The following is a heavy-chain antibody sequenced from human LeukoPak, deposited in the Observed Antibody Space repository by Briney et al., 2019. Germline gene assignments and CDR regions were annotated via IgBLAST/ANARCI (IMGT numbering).Heavy chain of an antibody. Sequence: GRSLRLSCAASGFTFSSYGMHWVRQAPGKGLEWVAVISYDGSNKYYADSVKGRFTIPRDNSKNTLYLQMNGLRAEDTAVYYCATAREDYGDYPYYYGMDVWGQGTTVTVSS. CDR3: ATAREDYGDYPYYYGMDV. V-gene: IGHV3-30*03. J-gene: IGHJ6*02. CDR1: GFTFSSYG. D-gene: IGHD4-17*01. CDR2: ISYDGSNK.